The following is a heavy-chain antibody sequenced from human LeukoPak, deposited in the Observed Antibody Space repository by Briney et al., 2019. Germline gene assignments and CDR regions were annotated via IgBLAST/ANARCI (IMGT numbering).Heavy chain of an antibody. D-gene: IGHD3-10*01. CDR3: ARPRESRELFPPGY. CDR2: IYPGDSET. Sequence: GESLKISCQGSGYSFTSYWIGWVRHMPGKGLEWMGIIYPGDSETRYSPSFQGQVTISADKSISTAYLQWSSLKASDTAMYYCARPRESRELFPPGYWGQGTLVTVSS. CDR1: GYSFTSYW. V-gene: IGHV5-51*01. J-gene: IGHJ4*02.